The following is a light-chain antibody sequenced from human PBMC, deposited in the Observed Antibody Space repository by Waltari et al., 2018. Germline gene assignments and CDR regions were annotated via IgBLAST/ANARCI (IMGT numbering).Light chain of an antibody. CDR2: RNN. Sequence: QSVLTQPPSASGTPGQRVTISCSGSRSNIGNNYVYWYQQFPGTAPKLLIYRNNQRPSGVPDRFSGSKSGTSASLAISGLRSEDEADYYCAAWDDSLSGRVFGGGTKVTVL. J-gene: IGLJ3*02. CDR3: AAWDDSLSGRV. CDR1: RSNIGNNY. V-gene: IGLV1-47*01.